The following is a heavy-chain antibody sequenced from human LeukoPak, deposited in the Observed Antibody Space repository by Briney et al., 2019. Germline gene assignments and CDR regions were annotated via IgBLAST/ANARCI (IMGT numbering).Heavy chain of an antibody. V-gene: IGHV3-21*01. J-gene: IGHJ6*03. D-gene: IGHD5-18*01. CDR1: GFTFSSYS. CDR3: ARERVEKHVDTAMVRKQNYYCMDV. CDR2: ISSSSSYI. Sequence: PGGSLKLSRAASGFTFSSYSMNWVRQAPGKGLEWVSSISSSSSYIYYADSVKGRFTISRDNAKNSLYLQMNSLRAEDTAVYYCARERVEKHVDTAMVRKQNYYCMDVWGKGTTVTVSS.